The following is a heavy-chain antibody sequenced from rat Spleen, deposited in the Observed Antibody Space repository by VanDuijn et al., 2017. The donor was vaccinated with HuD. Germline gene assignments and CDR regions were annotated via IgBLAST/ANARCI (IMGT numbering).Heavy chain of an antibody. CDR1: GFSLISNS. CDR3: ARSGGLRRVWGYFDY. V-gene: IGHV2-13*01. Sequence: QVQLKESGPGLVQPSQTLSLTCTVSGFSLISNSLHWVRQPPGKGLEWMGVIWGDGNSNFNSALKSRLSINRDTSKSQVFLKMNSLQTEDTAMYFCARSGGLRRVWGYFDYWGQGVMVTVSS. D-gene: IGHD1-11*01. J-gene: IGHJ2*01. CDR2: IWGDGNS.